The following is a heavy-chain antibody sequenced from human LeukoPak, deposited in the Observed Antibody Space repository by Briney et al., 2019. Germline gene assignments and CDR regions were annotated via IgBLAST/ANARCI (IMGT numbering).Heavy chain of an antibody. J-gene: IGHJ4*02. CDR2: ISGSGGST. CDR3: AKDLARGYSYGFDY. D-gene: IGHD5-18*01. Sequence: PGGSLRLSCAASGFTFSSYAMSWVRQAPGKGQEWVSAISGSGGSTYYADSVKGRFTISRDNSKNTLYLQMNRLRAEDTAVYYCAKDLARGYSYGFDYWGQGTLVTVSS. V-gene: IGHV3-23*01. CDR1: GFTFSSYA.